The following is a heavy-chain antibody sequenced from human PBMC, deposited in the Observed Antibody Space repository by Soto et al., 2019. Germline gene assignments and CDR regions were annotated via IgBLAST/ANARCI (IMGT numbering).Heavy chain of an antibody. CDR1: GGSISSSNW. J-gene: IGHJ5*02. Sequence: QVQLQESGPGLVKPSGTLSLTCAVSGGSISSSNWWGWVRQPPGKGLEWIGEIYHRGSTNYNPSLKSRVTTSVDMSKNQFSLRLSSVAAADTAVYYCASKTSGYQRGWFDPWGQGTLVTVSS. CDR3: ASKTSGYQRGWFDP. CDR2: IYHRGST. D-gene: IGHD3-22*01. V-gene: IGHV4-4*02.